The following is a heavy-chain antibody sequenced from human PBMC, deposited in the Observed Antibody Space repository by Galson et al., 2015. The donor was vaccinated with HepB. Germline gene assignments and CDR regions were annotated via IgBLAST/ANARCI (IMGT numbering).Heavy chain of an antibody. CDR2: ISGSGGST. CDR3: AKGLVFWDRGDYFDY. Sequence: SLRLSCAASGFTFSSYAMSWVRQAPGKGLEWVSAISGSGGSTYYADSVKGRFTISRDNSKNTLYLQMNSLRAEDTAVYYCAKGLVFWDRGDYFDYWGQGTLVTVSS. CDR1: GFTFSSYA. V-gene: IGHV3-23*01. D-gene: IGHD3-10*01. J-gene: IGHJ4*02.